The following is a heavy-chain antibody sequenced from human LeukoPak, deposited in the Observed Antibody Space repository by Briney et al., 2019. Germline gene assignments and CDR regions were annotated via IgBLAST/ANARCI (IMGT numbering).Heavy chain of an antibody. CDR1: GYTFTNYY. CDR3: ASLRLVDY. D-gene: IGHD3-3*01. Sequence: ASVTVSCKASGYTFTNYYVHWVRQAPGQGLEWMGWINANSGATNYAQKFQGRVTMTRDTSISTAYMELSRLTSDDTAVYYCASLRLVDYWGQGTLVTVSS. J-gene: IGHJ4*02. V-gene: IGHV1-2*02. CDR2: INANSGAT.